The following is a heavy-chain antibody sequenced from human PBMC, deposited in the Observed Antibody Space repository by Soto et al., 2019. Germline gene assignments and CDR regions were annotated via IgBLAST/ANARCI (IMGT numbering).Heavy chain of an antibody. D-gene: IGHD4-17*01. CDR2: IYYSGST. Sequence: SETLSLTCTVSGGSISSYYWSWIRQPPGKGLEWIGYIYYSGSTNYNPSLKSRVTISVDTSKNQFSLKLSSVTAADTAVYYCARDKHGDYGWGQGTLLTVSS. CDR1: GGSISSYY. CDR3: ARDKHGDYG. V-gene: IGHV4-59*01. J-gene: IGHJ4*02.